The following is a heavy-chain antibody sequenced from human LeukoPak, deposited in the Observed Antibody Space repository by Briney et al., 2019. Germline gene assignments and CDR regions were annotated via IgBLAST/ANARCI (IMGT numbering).Heavy chain of an antibody. V-gene: IGHV4-59*01. CDR3: ARGGLWYGGSYFRFDP. D-gene: IGHD1-26*01. CDR1: GDSISNFY. CDR2: IDYRGRT. J-gene: IGHJ5*02. Sequence: SETLSLTCSVSGDSISNFYWSWIRQPPGKGLEWIGYIDYRGRTSYNPSLKSRVTISIDTSKNQFSLRLSSVAAADTAVYYCARGGLWYGGSYFRFDPWGQGTLVTVSS.